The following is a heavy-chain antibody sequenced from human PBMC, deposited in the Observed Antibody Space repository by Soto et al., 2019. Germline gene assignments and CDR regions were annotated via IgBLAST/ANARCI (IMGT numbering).Heavy chain of an antibody. V-gene: IGHV4-39*01. D-gene: IGHD6-13*01. CDR3: ASRGARIGEVGVCTGFDP. CDR2: ISYSGNT. CDR1: GGSISSSSYF. J-gene: IGHJ5*02. Sequence: PSETLSLTCSVSGGSISSSSYFWGWIRQPPGKGLEWIATISYSGNTYYSPSLRRRAIISVDTAKNQFSLELYSVTETDTAVYFFASRGARIGEVGVCTGFDPWGQGTLVTVSS.